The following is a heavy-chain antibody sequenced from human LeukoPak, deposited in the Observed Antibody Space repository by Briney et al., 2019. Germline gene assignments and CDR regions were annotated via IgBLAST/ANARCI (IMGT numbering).Heavy chain of an antibody. CDR3: AKDVVRVVTLGFDY. D-gene: IGHD4-23*01. Sequence: PGGSLRLSCAASGFTFISYAMSWVRQAPGKGLEWVSAISGSGGSTYYADSVKGRFTISRDNSKNTLYLQMNSLRAEDTAVYYCAKDVVRVVTLGFDYWGQGTLVTVSS. CDR1: GFTFISYA. J-gene: IGHJ4*02. V-gene: IGHV3-23*01. CDR2: ISGSGGST.